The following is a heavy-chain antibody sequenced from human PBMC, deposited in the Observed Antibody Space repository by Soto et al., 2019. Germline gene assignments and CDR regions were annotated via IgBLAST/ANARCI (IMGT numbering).Heavy chain of an antibody. CDR1: GFTFSSYA. J-gene: IGHJ5*02. CDR3: AKSAVGTGAVFRWFDP. Sequence: PGGSLRLSCAASGFTFSSYAMSWVRQAPGKGLEWVSAISGSGGSTYYADSVKGRFTISRDNSKNTLYLQMNSLRAEDTAVYYCAKSAVGTGAVFRWFDPWGQGTLVTVSS. V-gene: IGHV3-23*01. CDR2: ISGSGGST. D-gene: IGHD6-25*01.